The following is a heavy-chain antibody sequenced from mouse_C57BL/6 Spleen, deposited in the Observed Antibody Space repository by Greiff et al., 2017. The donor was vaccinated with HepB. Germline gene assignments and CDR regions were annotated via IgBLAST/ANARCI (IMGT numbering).Heavy chain of an antibody. J-gene: IGHJ3*01. CDR2: IWTGGGT. D-gene: IGHD2-4*01. CDR1: GFSLTSYA. CDR3: ARNEEGIYYDYDAWFAY. Sequence: VQLVDSGPGLVAPSQSLSITCTVSGFSLTSYAISWVRQPPGKGLEWLGVIWTGGGTNYNSALKSRLSISKDNSKSQVFLKMNSLQTDDTARYYCARNEEGIYYDYDAWFAYWGQGTLVTVSA. V-gene: IGHV2-9-1*01.